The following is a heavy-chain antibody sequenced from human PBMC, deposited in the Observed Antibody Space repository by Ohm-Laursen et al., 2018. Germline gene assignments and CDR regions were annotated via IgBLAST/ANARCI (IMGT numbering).Heavy chain of an antibody. V-gene: IGHV3-23*01. Sequence: SLRLSCAASGFTFSSYAMSWVRQAPGKGLEWVSAVSGSSDSTYYADSVKGRFTISRDHSKNTLYLQMNSLRAEDTAVFYCAREVWWSLDYWGRGTLVTVSS. CDR3: AREVWWSLDY. D-gene: IGHD1-26*01. CDR2: VSGSSDST. CDR1: GFTFSSYA. J-gene: IGHJ4*02.